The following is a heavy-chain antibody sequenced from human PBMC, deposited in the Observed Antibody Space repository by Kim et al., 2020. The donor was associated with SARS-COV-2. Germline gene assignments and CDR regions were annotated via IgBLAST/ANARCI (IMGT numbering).Heavy chain of an antibody. CDR3: ARDSAPGGTSVLDY. CDR2: ISYDGSNK. D-gene: IGHD6-13*01. V-gene: IGHV3-33*05. Sequence: GGSLRLSCAASGFTFSKNDMHWVRQAPGKGLEWVAVISYDGSNKYYGDSVKGRITVSRDNSKNTLYLQMNSPRAEDTAVYFCARDSAPGGTSVLDYWGQGTLVTVSS. CDR1: GFTFSKND. J-gene: IGHJ4*02.